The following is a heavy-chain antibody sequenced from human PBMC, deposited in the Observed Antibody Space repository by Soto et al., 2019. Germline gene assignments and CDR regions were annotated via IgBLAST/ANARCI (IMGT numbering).Heavy chain of an antibody. CDR2: ISYDGSNK. J-gene: IGHJ4*02. D-gene: IGHD3-16*02. CDR3: ARGWGRDYVWGSYRYGAGDY. CDR1: GFTFSSYA. Sequence: QVQLVESGGGVVQPGRSLRLSCAASGFTFSSYAMHWVRQAPGKGLEWVAVISYDGSNKYYADSVKGRFTISRDNSKNALYLQMNSLIADDTAVYYCARGWGRDYVWGSYRYGAGDYWGQGILVTVSS. V-gene: IGHV3-30-3*01.